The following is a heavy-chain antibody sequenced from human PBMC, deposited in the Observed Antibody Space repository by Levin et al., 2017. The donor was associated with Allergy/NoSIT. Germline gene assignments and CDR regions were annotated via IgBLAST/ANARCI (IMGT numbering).Heavy chain of an antibody. D-gene: IGHD2-2*01. CDR1: GFTFSSYW. CDR2: IKQEGSEK. CDR3: ARHAHFYGMDG. J-gene: IGHJ6*02. V-gene: IGHV3-7*01. Sequence: GGSLRLSCAASGFTFSSYWMRWVRQAPGKGLEWVANIKQEGSEKDYVDSVRGRFTISRDNAKKSLYLQMNSLRAEDTAVYYCARHAHFYGMDGWGQGTTVTVSS.